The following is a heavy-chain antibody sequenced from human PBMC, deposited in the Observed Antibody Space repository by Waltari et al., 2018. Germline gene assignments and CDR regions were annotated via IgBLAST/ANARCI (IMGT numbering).Heavy chain of an antibody. V-gene: IGHV4-38-2*01. CDR2: IYHSGST. D-gene: IGHD3-10*01. J-gene: IGHJ6*02. CDR1: GYSISRGYY. Sequence: QVQLQESGPGLVKPSETLSLTCAVSGYSISRGYYWGWIRQPPGKGGEWIGSIYHSGSTYYNPSLKSRVTISVDTSKNQFSLKLSSVTAADTAVYYCARAIWFGEFPSYYYYYGMDVWGQGTTVTVSS. CDR3: ARAIWFGEFPSYYYYYGMDV.